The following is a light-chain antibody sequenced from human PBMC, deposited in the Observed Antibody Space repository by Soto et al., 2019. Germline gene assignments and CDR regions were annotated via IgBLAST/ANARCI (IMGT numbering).Light chain of an antibody. J-gene: IGLJ1*01. Sequence: QSVLTQPASVSGSPGQSITISCTGTSSDVGGYNYVSWYQQHPGKAPKLMIYDVSNRPSGVSNRFSGSKSGNTASLTISGLQAEDEADYYCSSYTSSSTLHVFGTGTKVTAL. CDR3: SSYTSSSTLHV. CDR2: DVS. V-gene: IGLV2-14*01. CDR1: SSDVGGYNY.